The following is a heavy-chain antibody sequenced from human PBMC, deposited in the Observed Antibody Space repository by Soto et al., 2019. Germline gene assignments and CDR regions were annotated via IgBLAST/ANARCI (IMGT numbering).Heavy chain of an antibody. CDR1: GFTFNSYA. V-gene: IGHV3-23*01. J-gene: IGHJ4*02. D-gene: IGHD3-10*01. Sequence: GGSLRLSCAASGFTFNSYAMSWVRQAPGEGLEWVSTVSGSGGSTYYADSVKGRFTISRDSSKNTVFLQMNSLRAEDTAIYYCEKMSLGSSYGIFFDYWGQGTLVTVSS. CDR2: VSGSGGST. CDR3: EKMSLGSSYGIFFDY.